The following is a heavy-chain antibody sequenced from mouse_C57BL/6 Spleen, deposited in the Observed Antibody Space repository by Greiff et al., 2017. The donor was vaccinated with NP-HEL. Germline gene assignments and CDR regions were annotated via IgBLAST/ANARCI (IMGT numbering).Heavy chain of an antibody. CDR1: GFTFSDYG. V-gene: IGHV5-17*01. J-gene: IGHJ4*01. Sequence: EVQGVESGGGLVKPGGSLKLSCAASGFTFSDYGMHWVRQAPEKGLEWVAYISSGSSTIYYADTVKGRFTISRDNAKNTLFLQMTSLRSEDTAMYYCARAGGYYAMDYWGQGTSVTVSS. CDR3: ARAGGYYAMDY. CDR2: ISSGSSTI.